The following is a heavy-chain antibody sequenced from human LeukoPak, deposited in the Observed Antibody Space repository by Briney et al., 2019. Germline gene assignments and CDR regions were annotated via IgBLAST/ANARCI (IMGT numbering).Heavy chain of an antibody. D-gene: IGHD1-26*01. V-gene: IGHV3-48*03. J-gene: IGHJ5*02. CDR2: ISSSGSTI. CDR1: GFTFSSYE. CDR3: ARMWARGWWFDP. Sequence: GGSLRLSCAASGFTFSSYEMNWVRQAPGKGLEWVSYISSSGSTIYYADSVKGRFTISRDNAKNSLYLQMNSLRAEDTAVYYCARMWARGWWFDPWGQGTLVTVSS.